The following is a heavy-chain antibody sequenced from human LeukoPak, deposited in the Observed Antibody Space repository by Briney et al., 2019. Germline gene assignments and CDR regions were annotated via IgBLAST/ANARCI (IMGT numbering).Heavy chain of an antibody. CDR2: ISSSSDYI. J-gene: IGHJ4*02. CDR1: GFTFSSST. Sequence: GGSLRLSCAASGFTFSSSTMNWVRQAPGKGLEWVSSISSSSDYIYYADSVKGRFTISRDNAKSSLFLQMNSLRAEDTAVYYCARDPPSIAAADNYWGQGTLVTVSS. V-gene: IGHV3-21*01. D-gene: IGHD6-13*01. CDR3: ARDPPSIAAADNY.